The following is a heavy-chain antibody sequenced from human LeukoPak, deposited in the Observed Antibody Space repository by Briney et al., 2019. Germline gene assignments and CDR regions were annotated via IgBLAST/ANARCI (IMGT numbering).Heavy chain of an antibody. D-gene: IGHD2-21*02. J-gene: IGHJ4*02. Sequence: GGSLRLSCAASGFTFSSYGMHWVRQAPGKGLEWVAFTRYDGSNKYYADSVKGRFTISRDNSKNMLYLQMNSLRAEDTAVYYCASSRWYCGGDCYSSLGYWGQGTLVTVSS. CDR2: TRYDGSNK. V-gene: IGHV3-30*02. CDR3: ASSRWYCGGDCYSSLGY. CDR1: GFTFSSYG.